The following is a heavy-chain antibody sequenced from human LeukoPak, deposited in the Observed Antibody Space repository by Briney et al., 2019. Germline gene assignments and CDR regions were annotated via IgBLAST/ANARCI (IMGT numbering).Heavy chain of an antibody. CDR2: IGSSGSTI. CDR1: GFTFSSYE. Sequence: PGGSLRLSCAASGFTFSSYEMNWVRQAPGKGLEWLSYIGSSGSTIYYADSVKGRFTISRDNAKSSLYLQMNTLRAEDTAVYYCARAGHVITMIVVLDAFDIWGQGTMVTLSS. V-gene: IGHV3-48*03. D-gene: IGHD3-22*01. CDR3: ARAGHVITMIVVLDAFDI. J-gene: IGHJ3*02.